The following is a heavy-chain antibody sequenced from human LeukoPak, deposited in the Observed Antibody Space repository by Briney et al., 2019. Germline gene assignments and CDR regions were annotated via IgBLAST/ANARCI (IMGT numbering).Heavy chain of an antibody. V-gene: IGHV3-30*04. J-gene: IGHJ4*02. CDR2: ISYDGSNK. D-gene: IGHD3-9*01. CDR1: GFTFSSYA. CDR3: ARGYDILTGYVGNYDY. Sequence: GGSLRLSRAASGFTFSSYAMHWVRQAPGKGLEWVAVISYDGSNKYYADSVKGRFTISRDNSKNTLYLQMNSLRAEDTAVYYCARGYDILTGYVGNYDYWGQGTLVTVSS.